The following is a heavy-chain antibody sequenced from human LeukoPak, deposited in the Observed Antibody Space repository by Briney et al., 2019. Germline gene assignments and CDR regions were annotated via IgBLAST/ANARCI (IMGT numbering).Heavy chain of an antibody. CDR3: ARGRQWSRAAGFDY. V-gene: IGHV4-34*01. Sequence: SETLSHTCAVYGGSFSGYYWSWIRQPPGKGLEWIGEINHSGSTNYNPSLKSRVTISVDTSKNQFSLKLSSVTAADTAVYYCARGRQWSRAAGFDYWGQGTLVTVSS. CDR1: GGSFSGYY. D-gene: IGHD6-19*01. CDR2: INHSGST. J-gene: IGHJ4*02.